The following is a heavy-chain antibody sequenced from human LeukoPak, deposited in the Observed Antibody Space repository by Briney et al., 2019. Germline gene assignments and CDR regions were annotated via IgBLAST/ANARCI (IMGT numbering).Heavy chain of an antibody. CDR3: AVSPSPGMNRALDY. CDR2: IYYSGST. V-gene: IGHV4-59*01. Sequence: SETLSLTCTVSGGSISSYYWSWIRQPPGKGLEWIGYIYYSGSTNYNPSLKSRVTISVDTSKNQFSLKLSSVTAADTAVYYCAVSPSPGMNRALDYWGQGTLVTVSS. CDR1: GGSISSYY. J-gene: IGHJ4*02. D-gene: IGHD3-10*01.